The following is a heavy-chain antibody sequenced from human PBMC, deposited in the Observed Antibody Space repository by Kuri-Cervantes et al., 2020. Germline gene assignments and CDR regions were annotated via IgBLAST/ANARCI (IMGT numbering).Heavy chain of an antibody. CDR1: GYTFTSYG. CDR3: ALGDYYYYGMDV. D-gene: IGHD3-16*01. J-gene: IGHJ6*02. V-gene: IGHV3-30-3*01. CDR2: ISYDGSNK. Sequence: SCKASGYTFTSYGISWVRQAPGKGLEWVAVISYDGSNKYYADSVKGRFTISRDNSKNTLYLQMNSLRAEDTAVYYCALGDYYYYGMDVWGQGTTVTVSS.